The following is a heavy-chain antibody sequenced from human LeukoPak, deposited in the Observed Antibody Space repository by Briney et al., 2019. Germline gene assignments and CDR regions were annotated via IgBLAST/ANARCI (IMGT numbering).Heavy chain of an antibody. CDR3: VREKYGYYLAAFDI. D-gene: IGHD3-22*01. CDR1: GVSISSGDYY. J-gene: IGHJ3*02. V-gene: IGHV4-30-4*01. Sequence: SETLSLTCTVSGVSISSGDYYWSWIRQPPGKGLEWIGYIYYSGSTYYNPSLKSRVTISVDTSKNQFSLKLSSVTAADTAVYYCVREKYGYYLAAFDIWGQGTMVTVSS. CDR2: IYYSGST.